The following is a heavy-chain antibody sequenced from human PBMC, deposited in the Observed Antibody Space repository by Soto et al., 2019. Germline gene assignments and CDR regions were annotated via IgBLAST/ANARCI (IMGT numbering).Heavy chain of an antibody. D-gene: IGHD5-12*01. CDR2: FDPEDGKT. V-gene: IGHV1-24*01. CDR1: VSTLTELS. J-gene: IGHJ5*01. CDR3: ATDVDTNGYNYSGFDS. Sequence: QVQLVQSGAEVRKPWASVKVSCKVSVSTLTELSIHWVRQAPGKGLAWMGGFDPEDGKTNYAQRFQDRVTMTEGPTTDTAYMGLSRLRSADTAVYYCATDVDTNGYNYSGFDSWGPGPLVTVSS.